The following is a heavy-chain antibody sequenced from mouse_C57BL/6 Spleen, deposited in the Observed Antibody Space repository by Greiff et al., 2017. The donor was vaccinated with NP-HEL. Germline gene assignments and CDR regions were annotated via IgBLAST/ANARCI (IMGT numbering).Heavy chain of an antibody. CDR3: AKSRGVVDWYFDV. CDR2: IWRGGST. CDR1: GFSLTSYG. J-gene: IGHJ1*03. V-gene: IGHV2-5*01. Sequence: VQLQQSGPGLVQPSQSLSITCTVSGFSLTSYGVHWVRQSPGKGLEWLGVIWRGGSTDYNAAFMSRLSITKDNSKSQVFFKMNSLQADDTAIYYCAKSRGVVDWYFDVWGTGTTVTVSS. D-gene: IGHD1-1*01.